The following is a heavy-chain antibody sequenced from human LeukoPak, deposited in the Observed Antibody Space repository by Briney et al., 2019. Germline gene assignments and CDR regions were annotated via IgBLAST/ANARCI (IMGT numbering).Heavy chain of an antibody. Sequence: PGGSLRLSCAASGSTFSSYGMHWVRQAPGKGLEWVAVIWYDGSNKYYADSVKGRFTISRDNSKNTLYLQMNSLRAEDTAVYYCARLAVAHPLDYWGQGTLVTVSS. V-gene: IGHV3-33*01. CDR3: ARLAVAHPLDY. CDR1: GSTFSSYG. D-gene: IGHD6-19*01. CDR2: IWYDGSNK. J-gene: IGHJ4*02.